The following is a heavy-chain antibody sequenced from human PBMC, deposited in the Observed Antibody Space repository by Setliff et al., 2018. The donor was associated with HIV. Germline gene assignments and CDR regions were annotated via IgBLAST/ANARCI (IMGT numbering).Heavy chain of an antibody. J-gene: IGHJ4*02. Sequence: ASVKVSCKASGYTFSSYDINWVRQATGQGLEWMGWMNPNSGNTGYAQKFQGRVTMTRNTSISTAYMELSSLRSEDTAMYYCARGSPTAGDYWGQGTLVTVSS. CDR1: GYTFSSYD. CDR3: ARGSPTAGDY. CDR2: MNPNSGNT. V-gene: IGHV1-8*01.